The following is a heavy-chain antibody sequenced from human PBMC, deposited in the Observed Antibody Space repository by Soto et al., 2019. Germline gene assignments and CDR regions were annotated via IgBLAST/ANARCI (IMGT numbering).Heavy chain of an antibody. Sequence: GWSLRLSCAVSVFTFDDNAMHWVRQAPEKGLEWVSGINWKSDIGYADSVKGRFTISRDNAENSLYLQMNSLRAEGTALYYCAISQDRGGRTTFIYWGQGTQVTVSS. D-gene: IGHD3-16*01. CDR3: AISQDRGGRTTFIY. CDR1: VFTFDDNA. J-gene: IGHJ4*02. V-gene: IGHV3-9*01. CDR2: INWKSDI.